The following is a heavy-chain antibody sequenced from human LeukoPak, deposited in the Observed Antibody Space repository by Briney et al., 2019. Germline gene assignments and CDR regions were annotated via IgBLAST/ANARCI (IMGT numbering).Heavy chain of an antibody. Sequence: PGGSLRLSCSASGFTFSDYDMNWVRQAPGKGLEWVSSISGLSSYTYYGESVKGRFSISRDNAKNSLYLQMNSLGAEDTATYYCGRAFPPLRTSSAGDLWGQGILVTVSS. CDR2: ISGLSSYT. CDR1: GFTFSDYD. CDR3: GRAFPPLRTSSAGDL. V-gene: IGHV3-21*01. D-gene: IGHD3-16*01. J-gene: IGHJ4*02.